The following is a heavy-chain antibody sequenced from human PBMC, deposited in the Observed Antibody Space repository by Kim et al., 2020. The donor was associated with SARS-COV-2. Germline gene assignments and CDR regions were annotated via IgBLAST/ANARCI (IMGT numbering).Heavy chain of an antibody. V-gene: IGHV1-69*01. J-gene: IGHJ4*02. CDR3: ARDLGEQAAAGTGAFDY. Sequence: FQGRVTITADESTSTAYMELSSLRSEDTAVYYCARDLGEQAAAGTGAFDYWGQGTLVTVSS. D-gene: IGHD6-13*01.